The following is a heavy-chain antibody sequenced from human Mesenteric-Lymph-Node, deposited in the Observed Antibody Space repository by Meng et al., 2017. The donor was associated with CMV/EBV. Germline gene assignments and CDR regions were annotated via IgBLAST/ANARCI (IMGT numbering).Heavy chain of an antibody. Sequence: GGSLRLSCAASGFTFSDYYMSWIRQAPGKGLEWVSYISSSGSTIYYADSVKGRFTISRDNAKNSLYLQMNSLRAEDTAVYYCAREGQLLWFGELLNYYGMDVWGQGTTVTVSS. J-gene: IGHJ6*02. CDR1: GFTFSDYY. D-gene: IGHD3-10*01. V-gene: IGHV3-11*04. CDR3: AREGQLLWFGELLNYYGMDV. CDR2: ISSSGSTI.